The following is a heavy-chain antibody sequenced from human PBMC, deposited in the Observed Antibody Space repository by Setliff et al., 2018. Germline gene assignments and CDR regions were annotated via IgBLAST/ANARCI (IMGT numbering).Heavy chain of an antibody. CDR3: GRAGKPYAIDI. Sequence: LRLSCAASGFSFSNYWMHWVRQAPGKGLVWVSRINSGGSSTNYADSVKGQFTVSRDNAKNSLFLQMDSLRVDDTAVYYCGRAGKPYAIDIWGQGTMVTVSS. CDR1: GFSFSNYW. CDR2: INSGGSST. J-gene: IGHJ3*02. V-gene: IGHV3-74*01.